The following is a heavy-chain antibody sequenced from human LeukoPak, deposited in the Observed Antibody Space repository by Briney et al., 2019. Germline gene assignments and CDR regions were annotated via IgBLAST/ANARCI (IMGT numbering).Heavy chain of an antibody. Sequence: GASEKVSCKASGYTFTGYCMHWVRQAPGQGLEWMGWIDPNSGGTNYAQKFQGRVTMTRDTSISTAYMELSRLRSDDTAVYYCARAPKYCSGGSCYPYYYGMDVWGQGTTVTVSS. J-gene: IGHJ6*02. CDR1: GYTFTGYC. CDR3: ARAPKYCSGGSCYPYYYGMDV. V-gene: IGHV1-2*02. D-gene: IGHD2-15*01. CDR2: IDPNSGGT.